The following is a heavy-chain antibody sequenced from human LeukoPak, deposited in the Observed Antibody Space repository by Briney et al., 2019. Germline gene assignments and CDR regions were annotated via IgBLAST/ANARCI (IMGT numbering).Heavy chain of an antibody. Sequence: TGTLSLTCGVSGGSVSSTNWWTWIRQPPGKGLEWIGEVHLDGRTNFNPSLKSRLTMSVDLSENHVSLKLTSVTAADTAVYYCAREGGFYRPLDYSGQGTLVTVSS. CDR1: GGSVSSTNW. V-gene: IGHV4-4*02. D-gene: IGHD6-25*01. J-gene: IGHJ4*02. CDR2: VHLDGRT. CDR3: AREGGFYRPLDY.